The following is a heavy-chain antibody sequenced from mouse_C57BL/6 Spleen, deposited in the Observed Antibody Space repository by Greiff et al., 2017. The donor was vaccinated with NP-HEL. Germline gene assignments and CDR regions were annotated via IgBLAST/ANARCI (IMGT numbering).Heavy chain of an antibody. J-gene: IGHJ1*03. CDR3: ARLPLTGAGYFDV. Sequence: VQLQQPGAELVMPGASVKLSCKASGYTFTSYWMHWVKQRPGQGLEWIGEIDPSDSYTNYNQKFKGKSTLTVDKSSSTAYMQLSSLTSEDSAVDYCARLPLTGAGYFDVWGTGTTVTVSS. V-gene: IGHV1-69*01. CDR2: IDPSDSYT. CDR1: GYTFTSYW.